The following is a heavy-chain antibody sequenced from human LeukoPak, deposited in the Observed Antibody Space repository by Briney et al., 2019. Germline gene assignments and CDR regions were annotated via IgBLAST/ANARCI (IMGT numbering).Heavy chain of an antibody. CDR1: GFTFSNAW. Sequence: GGSLRLSCAASGFTFSNAWMSWVRQAPGKGLEWVGRIKSKTDGGTTYYAAPVKGRFTISRDDSKNTLYLQMNSLKTEDTAVYYCTTATGSYGPFLFDYWGQGTLVTVSS. V-gene: IGHV3-15*01. J-gene: IGHJ4*02. D-gene: IGHD1-26*01. CDR3: TTATGSYGPFLFDY. CDR2: IKSKTDGGTT.